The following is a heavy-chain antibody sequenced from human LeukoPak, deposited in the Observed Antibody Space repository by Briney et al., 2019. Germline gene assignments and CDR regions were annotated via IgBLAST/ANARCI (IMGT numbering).Heavy chain of an antibody. CDR1: GYTFPSYG. J-gene: IGHJ6*03. V-gene: IGHV1-8*01. CDR2: MNPNSGNT. CDR3: ARNGKVTTITRVFDYMDV. D-gene: IGHD5-12*01. Sequence: ASVKVSCKASGYTFPSYGINWVRQATGQGLEWMGWMNPNSGNTGYAQKFQGRVTITRNTSISTAYMELSSLRSEDTAVYYCARNGKVTTITRVFDYMDVWGKGTTVTVSS.